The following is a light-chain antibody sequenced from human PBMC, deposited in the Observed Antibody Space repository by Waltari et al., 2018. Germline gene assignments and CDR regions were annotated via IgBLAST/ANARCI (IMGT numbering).Light chain of an antibody. J-gene: IGKJ2*01. CDR3: QQSNNWPYT. CDR1: QSVANK. V-gene: IGKV3-15*01. CDR2: DAS. Sequence: EIEMTQSPATLSVSPGERATVSCRASQSVANKLAWYQQQPGQAPRLLFYDASTRATGIPVRFSGSGSGTEFTLTISSLQSEDFAVYYCQQSNNWPYTFGQGTKLEIK.